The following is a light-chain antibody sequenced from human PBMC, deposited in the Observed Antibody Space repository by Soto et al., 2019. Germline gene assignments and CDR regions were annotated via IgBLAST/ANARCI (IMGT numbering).Light chain of an antibody. CDR1: QTIDTN. J-gene: IGKJ1*01. CDR3: QQYHNWPPWT. Sequence: EIVVALSPGTLSVSTGERATLSCRASQTIDTNLAWYQQKPGQAPRLLIFGASTRATGIPARFSGSGSGTEFSLTISSLQSEDFAVYYCQQYHNWPPWTFGQGTKVDIK. V-gene: IGKV3-15*01. CDR2: GAS.